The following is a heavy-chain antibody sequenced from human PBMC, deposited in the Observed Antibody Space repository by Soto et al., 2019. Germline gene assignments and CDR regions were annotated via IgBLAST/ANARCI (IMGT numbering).Heavy chain of an antibody. J-gene: IGHJ4*02. V-gene: IGHV4-39*01. CDR3: ARRTTRLDY. CDR1: GGSISSSSYY. Sequence: ASETLSLTCTVSGGSISSSSYYWGWIRKPPGKGLEWIGSIYYSGSTYYNPSLKSRVTISVDTSKNQFSLKLSSVTAADTAVYYCARRTTRLDYWGQGTLVTVSS. CDR2: IYYSGST.